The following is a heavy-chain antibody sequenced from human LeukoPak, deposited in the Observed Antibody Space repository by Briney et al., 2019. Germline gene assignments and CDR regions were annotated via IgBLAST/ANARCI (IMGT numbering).Heavy chain of an antibody. CDR1: GYTFTNYG. CDR3: ARAVTRSGGNCYSYWFDP. V-gene: IGHV1-18*01. J-gene: IGHJ5*02. D-gene: IGHD2-15*01. Sequence: GASVKVSCKAPGYTFTNYGFSWVRQAPGQGLEWMGWISAYNGNTYYAQKLQGRVTMTTDTSTSTAYMELRSLRSDDTAVYYCARAVTRSGGNCYSYWFDPWGQGTLVTVSS. CDR2: ISAYNGNT.